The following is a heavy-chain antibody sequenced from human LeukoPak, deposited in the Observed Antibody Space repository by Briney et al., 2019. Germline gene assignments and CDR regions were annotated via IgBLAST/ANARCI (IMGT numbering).Heavy chain of an antibody. Sequence: PSETLSLTRTVSGGSISSYYWSWIRQPPGKGLEWIGYIYYSGSTNYNPSLKSRVTISVDTSKNQFSLKLSSVTAADTAVYYCARANDLEDEHSGSFTYWGQGTLVTVSS. CDR1: GGSISSYY. CDR2: IYYSGST. CDR3: ARANDLEDEHSGSFTY. J-gene: IGHJ4*02. V-gene: IGHV4-59*01. D-gene: IGHD1-26*01.